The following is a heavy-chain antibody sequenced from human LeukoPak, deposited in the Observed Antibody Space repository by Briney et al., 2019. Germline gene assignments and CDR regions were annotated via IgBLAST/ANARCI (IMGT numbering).Heavy chain of an antibody. V-gene: IGHV5-51*01. CDR1: GYSFTSYW. CDR2: IYPGDSDT. D-gene: IGHD6-13*01. J-gene: IGHJ3*02. Sequence: GESLKISCQGSGYSFTSYWIGWVRQMPGKGLEWMGIIYPGDSDTRYSPSFQGQVTISADKSISTAYLQWSSLKASDTAMYYCARHRGWGIAATNAFDIWGQGTMVTVSS. CDR3: ARHRGWGIAATNAFDI.